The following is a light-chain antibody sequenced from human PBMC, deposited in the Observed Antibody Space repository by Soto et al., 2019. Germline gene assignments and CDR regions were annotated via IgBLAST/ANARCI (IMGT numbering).Light chain of an antibody. CDR1: QDVRKY. CDR2: DAS. V-gene: IGKV1-33*01. Sequence: DIQMTQSPSSLSASVGDRVTITCQASQDVRKYLSWYQQKARKAPKLLIYDASNLETGVPSRFSGSGSGTDFTFTISSLQPEDFATYYCQQANSFPWTFGQGTKVDIK. CDR3: QQANSFPWT. J-gene: IGKJ1*01.